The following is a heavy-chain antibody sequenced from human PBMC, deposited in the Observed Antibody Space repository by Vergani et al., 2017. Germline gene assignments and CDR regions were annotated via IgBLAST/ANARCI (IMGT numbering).Heavy chain of an antibody. D-gene: IGHD3-16*01. CDR3: ATDASGGIRLRYFDL. CDR1: GYTFTGYY. Sequence: QVQLVQSGAEVKKPGASVKVSCKASGYTFTGYYMHWVRQAPGKGLEWMGGFDPEDGETIYAQKFQGRVTMTEDTSTDTAYMELSSLRSEDTAVYYCATDASGGIRLRYFDLWGRGTLVTVSS. V-gene: IGHV1-24*01. J-gene: IGHJ2*01. CDR2: FDPEDGET.